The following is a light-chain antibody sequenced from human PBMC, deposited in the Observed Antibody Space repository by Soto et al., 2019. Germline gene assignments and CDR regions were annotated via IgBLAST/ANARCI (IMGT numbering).Light chain of an antibody. CDR2: SAY. V-gene: IGKV1-9*01. Sequence: DIEVTQSPYPLSASVGDRVTITCRASQGISSYLAWFQQKAGKAPNLLIFSAYTLQTGVPSRFSGSGSGTDFTLTISSLQPEEVAAYYCQQLIASFGPGTKVDIK. J-gene: IGKJ3*01. CDR1: QGISSY. CDR3: QQLIAS.